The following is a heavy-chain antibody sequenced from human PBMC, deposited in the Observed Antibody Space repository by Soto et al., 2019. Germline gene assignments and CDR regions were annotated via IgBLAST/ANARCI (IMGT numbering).Heavy chain of an antibody. CDR3: ARSQGSSTSLEIYYYYYYGMDV. CDR1: GGTFGSYA. V-gene: IGHV1-69*01. J-gene: IGHJ6*02. Sequence: QVQLVQSGAEVKKPGSSVKVSCKASGGTFGSYAISWVRQAPGQGLEWMGGIIPISDTTNYAQKFQGRVTITADESTSTAYIELSSLRSEDTAVYYCARSQGSSTSLEIYYYYYYGMDVWGQGTTVTVSS. D-gene: IGHD2-2*01. CDR2: IIPISDTT.